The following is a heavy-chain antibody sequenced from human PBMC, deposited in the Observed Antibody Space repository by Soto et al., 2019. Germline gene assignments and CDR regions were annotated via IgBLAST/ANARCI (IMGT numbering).Heavy chain of an antibody. Sequence: ASVKVSCKASGYTFTRHYMHWVRQAPGQGLEWMGKINPSSGSISHAQKFQGRVTMTRDTSTSTVYMELSSLSSEDTAVFYCARDSPGYGDYVLFDYWGQGTLVTVSS. D-gene: IGHD4-17*01. V-gene: IGHV1-46*01. CDR3: ARDSPGYGDYVLFDY. CDR2: INPSSGSI. CDR1: GYTFTRHY. J-gene: IGHJ4*02.